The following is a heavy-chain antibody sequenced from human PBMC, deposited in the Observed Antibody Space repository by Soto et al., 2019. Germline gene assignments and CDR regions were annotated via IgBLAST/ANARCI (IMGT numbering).Heavy chain of an antibody. D-gene: IGHD1-1*01. J-gene: IGHJ4*02. Sequence: EVQLVESGGGLVQPGGSLRLSCAVSGFTFNRHWMSWVRQTPGKGLEWVASIKEDGSEKSYVDSVKGRFTISRDNAKNSLFLQMNSLRVEDTAVYDCVRTGWNPPDYWGQGTLVTVSS. V-gene: IGHV3-7*01. CDR1: GFTFNRHW. CDR2: IKEDGSEK. CDR3: VRTGWNPPDY.